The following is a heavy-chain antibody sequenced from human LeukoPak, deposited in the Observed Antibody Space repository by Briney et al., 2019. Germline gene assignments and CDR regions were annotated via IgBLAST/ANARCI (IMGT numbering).Heavy chain of an antibody. D-gene: IGHD3-22*01. V-gene: IGHV3-9*01. CDR2: IYWNSGSR. Sequence: PGGSLRLSCAASGFTFHDYAMHWVRQAPGKGLEWVSYIYWNSGSRGYADSVKGRFTISRDNAKNSLYLQMNSLRAEDTAVYYCARDPYYYESSGYFFGAFDIWGQGTMVTVSS. J-gene: IGHJ3*02. CDR1: GFTFHDYA. CDR3: ARDPYYYESSGYFFGAFDI.